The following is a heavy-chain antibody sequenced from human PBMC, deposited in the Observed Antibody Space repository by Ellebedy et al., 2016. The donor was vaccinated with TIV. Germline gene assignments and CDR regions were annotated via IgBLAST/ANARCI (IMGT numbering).Heavy chain of an antibody. Sequence: GESLKISCAASGFTSSSYAMSWVRQAPGQGLEWVTGINANGVSIAYEDSVKGRFTISRDNSKDPLFLQMNSLRAEDTAVYYCASSRYHYYLGNTIYAYWGQGALVTVSS. D-gene: IGHD3-10*01. J-gene: IGHJ4*02. CDR2: INANGVSI. CDR1: GFTSSSYA. V-gene: IGHV3-23*01. CDR3: ASSRYHYYLGNTIYAY.